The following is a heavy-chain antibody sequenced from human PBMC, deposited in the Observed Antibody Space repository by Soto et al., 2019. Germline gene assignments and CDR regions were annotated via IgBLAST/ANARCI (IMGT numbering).Heavy chain of an antibody. J-gene: IGHJ4*02. CDR3: VRFASSGWYTGGY. CDR1: GYTFTNYD. D-gene: IGHD6-19*01. V-gene: IGHV1-18*01. CDR2: ISPYSGNT. Sequence: QIQLVQSGAEVKKPGASVKVSCKTSGYTFTNYDIGWVRQDPGQGLEWMGWISPYSGNTNYAQKLQDRVTMTTDTSTRTAYMDLRSLRSDDTAMYYCVRFASSGWYTGGYWGQGTLVTVSS.